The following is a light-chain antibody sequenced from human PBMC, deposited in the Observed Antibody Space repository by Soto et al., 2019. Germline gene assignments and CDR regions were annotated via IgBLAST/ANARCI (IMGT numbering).Light chain of an antibody. V-gene: IGKV3-11*01. Sequence: EIVSTQTPATLSLSPGERATLSCRASQSISSYLAWDQQKPGQAPRLLIYDASNRATGIPARFSGSGSGTDFPLTVSSLEPEDFAVYCCQQRSNWPPITLGQGTRLQIK. CDR1: QSISSY. CDR2: DAS. J-gene: IGKJ5*01. CDR3: QQRSNWPPIT.